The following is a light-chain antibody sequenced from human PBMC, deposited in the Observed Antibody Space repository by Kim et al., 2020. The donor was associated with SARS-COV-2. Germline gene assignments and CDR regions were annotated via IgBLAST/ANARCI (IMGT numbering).Light chain of an antibody. J-gene: IGKJ5*01. CDR3: QQYSSSPIT. CDR2: DAS. V-gene: IGKV3D-15*02. CDR1: QGVKCQ. Sequence: LLPRERAPLPCRAGQGVKCQLGWYQQKPGQAPRLLIYDASSRANGIPASFSGSGSGTEFTLTISRLQSEDFAVYHCQQYSSSPITFGQGTRLEIK.